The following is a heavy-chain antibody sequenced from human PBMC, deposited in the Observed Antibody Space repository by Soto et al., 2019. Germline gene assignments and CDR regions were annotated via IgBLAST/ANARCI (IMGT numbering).Heavy chain of an antibody. V-gene: IGHV4-61*01. Sequence: QVQLQESGPGLVKPSETLSLTCTVSGGSVSSGSYYWSWIRQPPGKGLEWIGYIYYSGSTNYNPSLKSRVTISVDKSKNQFSLKLSSVTAADTAVYYCAREGGGNSIDYWGQGTLVTVSS. CDR1: GGSVSSGSYY. CDR3: AREGGGNSIDY. D-gene: IGHD4-4*01. J-gene: IGHJ4*02. CDR2: IYYSGST.